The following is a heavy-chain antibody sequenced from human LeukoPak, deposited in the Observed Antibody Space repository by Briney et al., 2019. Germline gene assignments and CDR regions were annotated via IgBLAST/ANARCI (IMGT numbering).Heavy chain of an antibody. D-gene: IGHD2-15*01. CDR2: INHSGST. Sequence: SETLSLTCAVYGGSFSGYYWSWIRQPPGKGLEWIGEINHSGSTNYNPSLKSRVTISVDTSKNQFSLKLSSVTAADTAVYYCARTFCSGGSCYHWNFDYWGQGTLVTVSS. CDR3: ARTFCSGGSCYHWNFDY. V-gene: IGHV4-34*01. J-gene: IGHJ4*02. CDR1: GGSFSGYY.